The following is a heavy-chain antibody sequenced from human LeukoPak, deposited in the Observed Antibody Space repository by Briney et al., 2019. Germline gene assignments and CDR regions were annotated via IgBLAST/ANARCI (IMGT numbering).Heavy chain of an antibody. CDR3: ARVMVTGAMMNRWFDP. D-gene: IGHD4-23*01. CDR1: GGSMSSGGHY. J-gene: IGHJ5*02. CDR2: IYSSGST. Sequence: SETLSLTCTVSGGSMSSGGHYWSWIRQPPGKGLEWIGYIYSSGSTYYNPSLKSRVSISVDTSKNQFSLKVNSVTAADTAVYYCARVMVTGAMMNRWFDPWGQGTLVTVSS. V-gene: IGHV4-31*03.